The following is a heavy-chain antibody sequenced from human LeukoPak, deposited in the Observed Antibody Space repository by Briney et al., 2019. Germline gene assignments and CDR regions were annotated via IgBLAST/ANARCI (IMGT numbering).Heavy chain of an antibody. J-gene: IGHJ6*02. D-gene: IGHD2-15*01. CDR3: ARGSSEVVVVAATHSPYYYYYGMDV. V-gene: IGHV4-34*01. CDR1: GGSLSGYY. CDR2: INHSGST. Sequence: SETLSLTCAVYGGSLSGYYWSWIRQPPGKGLEWIGEINHSGSTNYNPSLKSRVTISVDTSKNQFSLKLSSVTAADTAVYYCARGSSEVVVVAATHSPYYYYYGMDVWGQGTTVTVSS.